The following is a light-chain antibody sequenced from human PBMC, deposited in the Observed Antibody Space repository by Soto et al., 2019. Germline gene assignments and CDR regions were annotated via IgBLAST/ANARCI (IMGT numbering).Light chain of an antibody. CDR3: QQYNNWPGT. Sequence: EIVMTQSPATLSVSPGERATLSCRASQSVSSNLAWYQQKPGQAPRLLIYGASTRATGIPARFSGSGSGTEFTLTFSSLQSEDFAVYYCQQYNNWPGTFGQGTK. V-gene: IGKV3-15*01. CDR1: QSVSSN. CDR2: GAS. J-gene: IGKJ1*01.